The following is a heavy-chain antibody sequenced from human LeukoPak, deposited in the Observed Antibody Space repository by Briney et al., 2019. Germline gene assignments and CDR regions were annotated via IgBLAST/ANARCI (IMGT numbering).Heavy chain of an antibody. CDR1: GYTFTSYW. CDR3: ARLDSYGYWSGY. J-gene: IGHJ4*02. CDR2: IHPGNSDT. D-gene: IGHD5-18*01. Sequence: GESLKISCKGSGYTFTSYWIGWVRQMPGKGLEWMGIIHPGNSDTRYSPSFQGQVTISADRSITTAYLQWSSLKASDTAMYYCARLDSYGYWSGYWGQGTLVTVSS. V-gene: IGHV5-51*01.